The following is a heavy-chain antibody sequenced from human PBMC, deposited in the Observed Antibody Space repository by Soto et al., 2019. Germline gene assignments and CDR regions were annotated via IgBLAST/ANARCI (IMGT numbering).Heavy chain of an antibody. CDR1: GFTFSSYE. CDR2: ISSSGSTI. J-gene: IGHJ6*02. Sequence: EVQLVESGGGLVQPGGSLRLSCAASGFTFSSYEMNWVRQAPGKGLEWVSYISSSGSTIYYADSVKGRFTISRDNAKNTLYPQMNSLRAEDTAVYYCARDRYCSSTSCGLMDVWGQGTTVTVSS. V-gene: IGHV3-48*03. CDR3: ARDRYCSSTSCGLMDV. D-gene: IGHD2-2*01.